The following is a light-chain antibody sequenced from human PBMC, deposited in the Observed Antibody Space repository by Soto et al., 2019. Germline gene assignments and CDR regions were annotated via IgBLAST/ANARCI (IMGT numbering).Light chain of an antibody. Sequence: DIVSTQYPGTLSLSPVERATLSCRASQSLGTDCLAWYQQKPGQALRLLIYDASRRATGIAVRFSGSGSGVDFTLTISTLEPEDFAVYYGQQYSYSPPHRFRQGTKLEIK. CDR2: DAS. CDR3: QQYSYSPPHR. CDR1: QSLGTDC. V-gene: IGKV3-20*01. J-gene: IGKJ2*03.